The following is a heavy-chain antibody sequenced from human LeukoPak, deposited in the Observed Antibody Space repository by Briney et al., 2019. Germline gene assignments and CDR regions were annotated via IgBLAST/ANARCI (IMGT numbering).Heavy chain of an antibody. D-gene: IGHD1-26*01. V-gene: IGHV3-48*03. CDR3: AREDLSTEVGAIDY. CDR1: GFTFSSYE. Sequence: GGSLRLSCAASGFTFSSYEMNWVRQAPGKGLEWVSYISSSGSTIYYADSVKGRFTISRDNAKNSLYLQMNSLRAEDTAVYYCAREDLSTEVGAIDYWGQGTLVTVSS. J-gene: IGHJ4*02. CDR2: ISSSGSTI.